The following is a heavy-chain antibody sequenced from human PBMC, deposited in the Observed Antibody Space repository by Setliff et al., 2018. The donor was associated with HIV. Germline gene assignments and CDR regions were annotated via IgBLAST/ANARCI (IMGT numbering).Heavy chain of an antibody. CDR3: TTSSRIYYYSYMDV. V-gene: IGHV1-2*02. CDR2: INPSSGRT. J-gene: IGHJ6*03. D-gene: IGHD2-2*01. Sequence: ASVKVSCKASGYTFTDNYIHWVRQAPGQGLEWVAWINPSSGRTDYAQRFQGRVTLTSDSSISTAYMELSRLRSDDTATYYCTTSSRIYYYSYMDVWGKGTTVTVSS. CDR1: GYTFTDNY.